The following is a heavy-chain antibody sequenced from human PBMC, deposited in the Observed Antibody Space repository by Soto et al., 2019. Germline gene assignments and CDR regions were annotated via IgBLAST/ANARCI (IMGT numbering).Heavy chain of an antibody. CDR2: IYYSGST. J-gene: IGHJ4*02. CDR3: ATHTVTHPFDH. CDR1: GGSISSSSYY. D-gene: IGHD4-17*01. Sequence: PSETLSLTCTVSGGSISSSSYYWAWTRQPPGKGLEWIGSIYYSGSTYYNPSLKSRVTLSVDTSKSQFSLKLSSVTAADTAVYYCATHTVTHPFDHWGQGTLVTVSS. V-gene: IGHV4-39*01.